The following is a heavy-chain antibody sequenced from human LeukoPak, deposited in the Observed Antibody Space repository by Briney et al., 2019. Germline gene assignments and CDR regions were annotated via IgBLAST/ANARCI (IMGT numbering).Heavy chain of an antibody. V-gene: IGHV3-30*18. D-gene: IGHD6-19*01. CDR2: ISYDGSNK. CDR1: GFTFSSYG. Sequence: PGGSLRLSCAASGFTFSSYGMHWVRQAPGKGLEWVAVISYDGSNKYYADSVKGRFTISRDNSKNTLYLQMNSLRAEDTAVYYCAKDFQWRDPSFDYWGQGTLVTVSS. J-gene: IGHJ4*02. CDR3: AKDFQWRDPSFDY.